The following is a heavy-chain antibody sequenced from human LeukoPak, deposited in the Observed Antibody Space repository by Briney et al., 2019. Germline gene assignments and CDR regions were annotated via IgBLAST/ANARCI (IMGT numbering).Heavy chain of an antibody. CDR2: ITDNGGDT. Sequence: GGSLRLSCAASGFTFSSYAMSWVRQAPGEGLEWVSAITDNGGDTYHAESVKGRFTISRSNSKNTLYLQMSSLRAEDTAVYYCAKGNTASRPYYFDFWGQGTLVTVSS. V-gene: IGHV3-23*01. CDR1: GFTFSSYA. CDR3: AKGNTASRPYYFDF. J-gene: IGHJ4*02. D-gene: IGHD2-2*01.